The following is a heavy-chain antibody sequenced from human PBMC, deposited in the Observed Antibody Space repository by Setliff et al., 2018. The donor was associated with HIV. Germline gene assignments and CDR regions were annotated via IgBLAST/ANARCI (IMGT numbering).Heavy chain of an antibody. CDR3: ARVRLELRQYWFDS. Sequence: SETLSLTCAVSGYSISSDYCWSWIRQPPGKGLEWIGEINHSGSTNYNPSLKRRVTISVDTSKNQFSLKLNSVTAADTAVYYCARVRLELRQYWFDSWGQGSPVTVSS. J-gene: IGHJ5*01. CDR1: GYSISSDYC. D-gene: IGHD1-7*01. V-gene: IGHV4-34*01. CDR2: INHSGST.